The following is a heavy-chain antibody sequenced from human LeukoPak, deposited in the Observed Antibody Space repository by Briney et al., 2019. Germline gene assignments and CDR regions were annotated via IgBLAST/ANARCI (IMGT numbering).Heavy chain of an antibody. Sequence: SVQVSFMSSRYTFTVYYIHWMRQTLGRGLGWMGWINADSCDKKYVQKLQGRVTMTRVTSIRTAYLDLRRLRSDNTAGYYCVRRRDYGGYEGFDILGPGTMVRVSS. J-gene: IGHJ3*02. CDR3: VRRRDYGGYEGFDI. CDR2: INADSCDK. D-gene: IGHD4-17*01. CDR1: RYTFTVYY. V-gene: IGHV1-2*02.